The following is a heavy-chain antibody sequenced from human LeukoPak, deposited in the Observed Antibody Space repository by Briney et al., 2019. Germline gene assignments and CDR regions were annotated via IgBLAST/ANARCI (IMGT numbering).Heavy chain of an antibody. Sequence: GGSLRLSCAASGFTFSSYWMTWIRQAPGKGLEWVPNIKQDGSEKYYVDSVKGRFTISRDNAKNSLYLQMNSLRAEDTAVYYCARDTGGGYSCYDCWGQGTLVTVSS. CDR1: GFTFSSYW. V-gene: IGHV3-7*01. CDR2: IKQDGSEK. J-gene: IGHJ4*02. D-gene: IGHD5-18*01. CDR3: ARDTGGGYSCYDC.